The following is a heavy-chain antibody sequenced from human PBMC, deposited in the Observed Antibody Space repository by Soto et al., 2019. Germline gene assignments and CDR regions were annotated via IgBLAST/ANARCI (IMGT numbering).Heavy chain of an antibody. Sequence: QVQLVQSGAEVKKPGASVKDSCKASGYTFTSYAISWVRQAPGQGLEWMGWISAYNGNTNHAQKHQCRVTMTADTPTSPAYMALRSLRSDDTAVYFCAREAPPEDSWGQGTLVTVSS. V-gene: IGHV1-18*01. CDR3: AREAPPEDS. CDR1: GYTFTSYA. CDR2: ISAYNGNT. J-gene: IGHJ4*02.